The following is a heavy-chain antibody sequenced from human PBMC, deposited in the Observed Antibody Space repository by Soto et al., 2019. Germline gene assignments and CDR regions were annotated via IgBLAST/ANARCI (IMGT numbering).Heavy chain of an antibody. Sequence: PGGSLRLSCAASGFTFSSYGMHWVRQAPGKGLEWVSAISGSGGSEFYADSVKGRLTISRDNSKNTLYLQMKSLRAEDTALYYCAKGDTTMITDYYAMDVWGQGTTVTVSS. CDR1: GFTFSSYG. J-gene: IGHJ6*02. V-gene: IGHV3-23*01. CDR3: AKGDTTMITDYYAMDV. CDR2: ISGSGGSE. D-gene: IGHD5-18*01.